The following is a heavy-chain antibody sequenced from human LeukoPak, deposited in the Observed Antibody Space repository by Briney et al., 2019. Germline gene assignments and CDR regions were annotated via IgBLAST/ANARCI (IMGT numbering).Heavy chain of an antibody. J-gene: IGHJ4*02. Sequence: GGSLRLSCAASGFTFSSYGMSWVRQAPEKGLQWVSAISGGGVSTYYADSVRGRFTISRDNSKNTLYLQMNSLRAEDTAVYYCARGTLNIPGEHGAFDYWGQGTLVTVSS. D-gene: IGHD1-14*01. CDR2: ISGGGVST. CDR1: GFTFSSYG. CDR3: ARGTLNIPGEHGAFDY. V-gene: IGHV3-23*01.